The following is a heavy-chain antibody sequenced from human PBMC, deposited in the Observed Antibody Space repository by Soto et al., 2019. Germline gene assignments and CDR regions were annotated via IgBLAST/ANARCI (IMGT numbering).Heavy chain of an antibody. Sequence: EASVKVSCKASGYTFTSYDINWVRQATGQGLEWMGWMNPNSGNTGYAQKFQGRVTMTRNTSISTAYMELSSLRSEDTAVYYCARMYSSSSLYYYYYYYMDVWGKGTTVTVSS. CDR2: MNPNSGNT. V-gene: IGHV1-8*01. J-gene: IGHJ6*03. D-gene: IGHD6-6*01. CDR3: ARMYSSSSLYYYYYYYMDV. CDR1: GYTFTSYD.